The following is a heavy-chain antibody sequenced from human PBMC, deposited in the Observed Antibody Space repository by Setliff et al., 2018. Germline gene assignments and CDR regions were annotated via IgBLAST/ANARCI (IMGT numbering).Heavy chain of an antibody. CDR1: GFTFSGSA. V-gene: IGHV3-33*03. CDR3: AKDPGDSSGSFEY. CDR2: IWYDGSQK. D-gene: IGHD3-22*01. J-gene: IGHJ4*02. Sequence: PGESLTISCAASGFTFSGSAMHWVRQSPGKGLEWVAVIWYDGSQKYHADSVKGRFTVSRDNSKNTLYLQMNSLRAEDTAVYYCAKDPGDSSGSFEYWGQGTPVTVSS.